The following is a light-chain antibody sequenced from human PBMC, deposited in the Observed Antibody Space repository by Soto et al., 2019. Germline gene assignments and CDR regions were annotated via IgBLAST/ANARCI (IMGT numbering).Light chain of an antibody. CDR1: QSVSSN. CDR3: QRYNNWPLT. V-gene: IGKV3-15*01. J-gene: IGKJ4*01. Sequence: EIVMTQSPATLSVSPGEGATVSCRASQSVSSNLAWYQQKPGQAPRLLIYDTSTRATGVPARFSGSRSGTEFTLTINSLQSEDFAVYYCQRYNNWPLTFGGGTKVDIK. CDR2: DTS.